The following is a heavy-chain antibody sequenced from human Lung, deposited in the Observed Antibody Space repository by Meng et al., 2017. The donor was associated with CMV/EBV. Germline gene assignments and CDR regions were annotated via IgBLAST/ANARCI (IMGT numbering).Heavy chain of an antibody. V-gene: IGHV1-2*02. Sequence: AXVXVSCKASGYTFTGHYMHWVRQAPGQGLEWMGWIHPNTGGTNYAQNFQGRVTLTRDTSIRTVYMELSSLRSDDTAMYYCARDDNWGPDYWGQGPLVTVSS. J-gene: IGHJ4*02. CDR2: IHPNTGGT. CDR3: ARDDNWGPDY. CDR1: GYTFTGHY. D-gene: IGHD7-27*01.